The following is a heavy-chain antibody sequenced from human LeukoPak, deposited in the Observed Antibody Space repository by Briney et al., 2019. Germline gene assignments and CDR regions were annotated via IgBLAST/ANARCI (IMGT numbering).Heavy chain of an antibody. CDR3: ARDIQLWYKDYYYYGMGV. D-gene: IGHD5-18*01. J-gene: IGHJ6*02. CDR1: GYTFTGYY. V-gene: IGHV1-2*02. Sequence: ASVKVSCKASGYTFTGYYMHWVRQAPGQALEWMGWINPNSGGTNYAQKFQGRVTMTRDTSISTAYMELSRLRSDDTAVYYCARDIQLWYKDYYYYGMGVWGQGTTVTVSS. CDR2: INPNSGGT.